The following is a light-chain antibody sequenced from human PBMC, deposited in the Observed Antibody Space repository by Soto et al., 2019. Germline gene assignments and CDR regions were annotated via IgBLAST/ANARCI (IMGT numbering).Light chain of an antibody. Sequence: QSVLTQPPSVSGAPGQRVTISRTGTSSNIGAGYDVHWYQQLPGTAPRLPIYANNNRPSGVPDRFSASKSGTSASLAITGLQAEDEADYFCQSFDNSHAVFGGGTKVTVL. CDR1: SSNIGAGYD. CDR3: QSFDNSHAV. CDR2: ANN. V-gene: IGLV1-40*01. J-gene: IGLJ2*01.